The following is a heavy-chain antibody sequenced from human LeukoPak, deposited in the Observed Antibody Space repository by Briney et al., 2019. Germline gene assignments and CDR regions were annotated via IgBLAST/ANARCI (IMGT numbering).Heavy chain of an antibody. V-gene: IGHV3-7*01. CDR3: ARDSSGWTYYFDY. CDR1: GFTFSSYW. Sequence: GGSLRLSCAASGFTFSSYWMSWVRQAPGKGLEWVANIKQDGSEKYYVDSVKDRFTISRDNAKNSLYLQMNSLRAEDTAVYYCARDSSGWTYYFDYWGQGTLVTVSS. J-gene: IGHJ4*02. CDR2: IKQDGSEK. D-gene: IGHD6-19*01.